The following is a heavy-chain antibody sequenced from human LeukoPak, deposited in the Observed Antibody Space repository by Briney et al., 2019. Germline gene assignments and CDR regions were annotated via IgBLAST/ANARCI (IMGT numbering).Heavy chain of an antibody. J-gene: IGHJ4*02. CDR2: INHSGST. D-gene: IGHD2-15*01. Sequence: PSETLSLTCAVYGGSFSGYYWSWIRQPPGKGLEWIGEINHSGSTNYNPSLKSRVTISVDTSKNQFSLKLSSVTAADTAVYYCARGGMEGYCSGGSCGGYWGQGTLVTVSS. CDR1: GGSFSGYY. CDR3: ARGGMEGYCSGGSCGGY. V-gene: IGHV4-34*01.